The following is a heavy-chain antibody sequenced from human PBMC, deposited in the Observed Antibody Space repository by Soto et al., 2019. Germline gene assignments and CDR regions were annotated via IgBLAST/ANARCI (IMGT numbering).Heavy chain of an antibody. J-gene: IGHJ4*02. CDR3: ATRDNSKFY. CDR2: SHQSGST. CDR1: GVSISSHDW. Sequence: QVQLQESGPGLVKPSGTLSLTCAVSGVSISSHDWWTWVRQPPGKGLEWIGESHQSGSTNYNSSLESRVTIAVDTSKNQFSLKLRSVPVADTAVYYCATRDNSKFYWGQGTLVTVSS. V-gene: IGHV4-4*02. D-gene: IGHD6-13*01.